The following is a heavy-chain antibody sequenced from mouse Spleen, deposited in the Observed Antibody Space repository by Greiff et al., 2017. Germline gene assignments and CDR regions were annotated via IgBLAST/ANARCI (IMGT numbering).Heavy chain of an antibody. Sequence: QVQLQQSGPELVKPGASVKLSCKASGYTFTSYDINWVKQRPGQGLEWIGWIYPRDGSTKYNEKFKGKATLTVDTSSSTAYMELHSLTSEDSAVYFCAREGESYYYGSSAYWGQGTLVTVSA. D-gene: IGHD1-1*01. J-gene: IGHJ3*01. CDR1: GYTFTSYD. CDR3: AREGESYYYGSSAY. V-gene: IGHV1-85*01. CDR2: IYPRDGST.